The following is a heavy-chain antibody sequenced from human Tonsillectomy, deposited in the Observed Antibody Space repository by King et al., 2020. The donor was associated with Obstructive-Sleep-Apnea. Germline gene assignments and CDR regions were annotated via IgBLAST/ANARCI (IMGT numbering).Heavy chain of an antibody. CDR1: GYTFSNYA. J-gene: IGHJ6*02. Sequence: QLVQSGAEVKKPGASVKVSCKASGYTFSNYAISWVRQAPGQGLEWVGWISADNGDTHYAQKLQERVTMTKDTSTSTAYMERRSLRSDDTGLYDCARVMGDLVLLAPATGPADVWGQGPTVTVSS. CDR2: ISADNGDT. D-gene: IGHD3-16*01. V-gene: IGHV1-18*04. CDR3: ARVMGDLVLLAPATGPADV.